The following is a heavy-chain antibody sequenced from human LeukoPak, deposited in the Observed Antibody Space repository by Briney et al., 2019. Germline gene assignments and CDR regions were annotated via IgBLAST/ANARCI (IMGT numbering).Heavy chain of an antibody. V-gene: IGHV3-7*01. CDR1: GFTFSSYW. J-gene: IGHJ3*02. D-gene: IGHD3-22*01. CDR2: IKQDGSEK. CDR3: ARVNGRDYYDSSAFDI. Sequence: HPGGSLRLSCAASGFTFSSYWMSWVRQAPGKGLEWVANIKQDGSEKYYVDSVKGRFTISRDNDKNSLYLQMNSLRAEDTAVYYCARVNGRDYYDSSAFDIWGQGTMVTVSS.